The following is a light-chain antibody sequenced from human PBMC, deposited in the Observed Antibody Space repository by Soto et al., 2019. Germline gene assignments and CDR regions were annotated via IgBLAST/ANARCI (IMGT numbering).Light chain of an antibody. CDR1: QSVSNF. CDR2: DAS. Sequence: EIVLTQSPATLSLSPGERATLTCRASQSVSNFLAWYQHKPGQAPRLLIYDASIRATGVPARFSGSGSGTGFSLTISSLEPEDFAIYYCQQRSIWPPWTFGQGTKVELK. V-gene: IGKV3-11*01. CDR3: QQRSIWPPWT. J-gene: IGKJ1*01.